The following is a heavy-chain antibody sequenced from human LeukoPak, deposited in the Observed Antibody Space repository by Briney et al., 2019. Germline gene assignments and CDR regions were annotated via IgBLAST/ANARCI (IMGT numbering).Heavy chain of an antibody. J-gene: IGHJ4*02. D-gene: IGHD1-14*01. V-gene: IGHV3-23*01. Sequence: GGSLRLSCAASGFTFSSYAMSWVRQAPGKGLEWVSAISGSGGSTYYADSVKGRFTISRDNSKNTLYLQMNSLRAEDTAVYYCARDDSAGYNLDYWGQGTLVTVSS. CDR1: GFTFSSYA. CDR3: ARDDSAGYNLDY. CDR2: ISGSGGST.